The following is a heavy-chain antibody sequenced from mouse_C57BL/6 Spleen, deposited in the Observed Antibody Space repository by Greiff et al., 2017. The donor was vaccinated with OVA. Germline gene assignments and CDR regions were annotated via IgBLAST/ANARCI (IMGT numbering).Heavy chain of an antibody. CDR2: INPSNGGT. CDR3: AGYELSYYGSSPGSWFAY. D-gene: IGHD1-1*01. CDR1: GYTFTSYW. J-gene: IGHJ3*01. V-gene: IGHV1-53*01. Sequence: QVQLQQPGTELVKPGASVKLSCKASGYTFTSYWMHWVKQRPGQGLEWIGNINPSNGGTNYNEKFKSKATLTVDKSSSTAYMQLSSLTSEDSAVYYCAGYELSYYGSSPGSWFAYWGQGTLVTVSA.